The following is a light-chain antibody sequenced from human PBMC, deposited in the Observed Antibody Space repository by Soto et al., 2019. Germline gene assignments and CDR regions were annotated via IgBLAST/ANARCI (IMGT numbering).Light chain of an antibody. V-gene: IGKV3-20*01. Sequence: EILLTQSPGTLSLSPGDRATLSCRSSETLTISFLAWYQQRPGQTPRLLIYSASIRATDIPDRFSGSGSGTDFTLTISRLEPEDFAVYFCQQYGRLPLSFGGGTKVQI. CDR2: SAS. CDR1: ETLTISF. J-gene: IGKJ4*01. CDR3: QQYGRLPLS.